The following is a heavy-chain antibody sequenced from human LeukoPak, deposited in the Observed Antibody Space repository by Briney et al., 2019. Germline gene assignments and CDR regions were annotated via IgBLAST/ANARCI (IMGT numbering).Heavy chain of an antibody. Sequence: AASVKVSCKVSGYTLTELSMHWVRQAPGKGLEWMGGFDPEDGETIYAQKFQGRVTMTEDTSTDTAYMELSGLRSEDTAVYYCATSPYYDSTETPADWGQGTLVTVSS. CDR3: ATSPYYDSTETPAD. V-gene: IGHV1-24*01. CDR2: FDPEDGET. D-gene: IGHD3-22*01. CDR1: GYTLTELS. J-gene: IGHJ4*02.